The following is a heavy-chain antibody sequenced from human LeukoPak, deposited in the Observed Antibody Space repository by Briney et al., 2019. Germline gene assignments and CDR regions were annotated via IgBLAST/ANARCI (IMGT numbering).Heavy chain of an antibody. CDR3: AKEISVGAPGY. CDR1: GFTVSSNY. V-gene: IGHV3-53*05. CDR2: IYSGGST. J-gene: IGHJ4*02. Sequence: GGSLRLSCEASGFTVSSNYMSWVRQAPGKGLEWVSVIYSGGSTYYADSVKGRFTISRDNSKNTLYLQMNSLRAEDTAVYYCAKEISVGAPGYWGQGTLVTVSS. D-gene: IGHD1-26*01.